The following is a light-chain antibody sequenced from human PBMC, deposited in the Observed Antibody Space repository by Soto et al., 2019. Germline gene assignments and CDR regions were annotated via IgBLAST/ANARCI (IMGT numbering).Light chain of an antibody. CDR2: GAS. J-gene: IGKJ4*01. V-gene: IGKV3-15*01. Sequence: ERVMTQSPATLSVSPGEIATLSCTASQNIYTYLAWYQQKPGQPPRLLISGASSRASDVPARFSGSGSGTEFTLTITSLQSEDFAIYYCQQYNSLPLTFGGGTKV. CDR3: QQYNSLPLT. CDR1: QNIYTY.